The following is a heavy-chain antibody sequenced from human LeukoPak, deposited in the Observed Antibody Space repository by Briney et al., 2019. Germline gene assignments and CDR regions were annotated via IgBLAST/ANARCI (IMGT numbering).Heavy chain of an antibody. D-gene: IGHD6-6*01. Sequence: GGSLRLSCAASGFTVSSNYMSWVRQAPGKGLEWVSVIYSGGSTYYADSVKGRFTISRDNSKNTLYLQMNSLRAEDTAVYYCARASSDPDAFDIWGQGTMVTVSS. CDR1: GFTVSSNY. J-gene: IGHJ3*02. V-gene: IGHV3-66*01. CDR3: ARASSDPDAFDI. CDR2: IYSGGST.